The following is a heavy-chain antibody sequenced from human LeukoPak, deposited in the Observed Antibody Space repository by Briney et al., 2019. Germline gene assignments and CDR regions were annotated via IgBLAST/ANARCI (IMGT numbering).Heavy chain of an antibody. CDR2: ISDDGSSA. J-gene: IGHJ4*02. V-gene: IGHV3-74*01. CDR1: GFTFGNYW. D-gene: IGHD2-2*03. CDR3: VSGYCSSTTCYRGAN. Sequence: GGYLRLSCAASGFTFGNYWMHWVRQAPGKGLLWVSRISDDGSSANYADSVQGRSTISRDNAKNTVYLQMHSLRAEDTAVYYCVSGYCSSTTCYRGANWGPGTLLTVSS.